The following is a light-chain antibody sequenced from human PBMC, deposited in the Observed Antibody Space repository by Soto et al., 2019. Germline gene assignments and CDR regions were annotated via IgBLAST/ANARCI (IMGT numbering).Light chain of an antibody. CDR2: KAS. CDR1: QTISSW. V-gene: IGKV1-5*03. CDR3: QQYNSYSRT. Sequence: DIQTTQSPSTLSGYVGDRVTITCRASQTISSWLAWYQQKPGKAPKLLIYKASTLKSGVPSRFSGSGSGTEFTLTISSLQPDDFATYYCQQYNSYSRTFGQGTKVDI. J-gene: IGKJ1*01.